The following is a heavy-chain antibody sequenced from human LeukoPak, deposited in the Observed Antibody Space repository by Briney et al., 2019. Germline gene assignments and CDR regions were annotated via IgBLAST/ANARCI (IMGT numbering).Heavy chain of an antibody. V-gene: IGHV3-7*01. Sequence: GGSLRLSCPASGFTFSSYAMSWVRQAPGKGLEWVANIKQDGSEKYYVDSVKGRFTISRDNAVNSLYLQMNSLRAEDTAMYYCARDSRMNYYASWGRGTLVTVSS. J-gene: IGHJ5*02. CDR1: GFTFSSYA. CDR3: ARDSRMNYYAS. D-gene: IGHD3-3*01. CDR2: IKQDGSEK.